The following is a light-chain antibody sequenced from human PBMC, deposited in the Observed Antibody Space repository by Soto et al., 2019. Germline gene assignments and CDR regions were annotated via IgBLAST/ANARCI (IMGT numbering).Light chain of an antibody. CDR2: GSS. CDR3: QQYNSWPRT. CDR1: QNVRSN. Sequence: EIVMTQSPATLSVSPGERATLSCRASQNVRSNLAWYQQKPGQAPRLLIFGSSTRAPGIPARFSASGSETEFTLTITTLQSEDFAVYYCQQYNSWPRTFGQGTKVDIK. J-gene: IGKJ1*01. V-gene: IGKV3-15*01.